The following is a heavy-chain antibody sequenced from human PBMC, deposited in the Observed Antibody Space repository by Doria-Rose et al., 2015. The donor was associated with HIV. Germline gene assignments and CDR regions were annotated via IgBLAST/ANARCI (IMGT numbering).Heavy chain of an antibody. V-gene: IGHV2-26*01. CDR3: ARIKSSRWYHKYYFDF. CDR2: IFSDDER. J-gene: IGHJ4*02. D-gene: IGHD6-13*01. Sequence: QVTLKESGPVLVKPTETLTLTCTVSGVSLSSPGMGVSWIRQPPGKALEWLANIFSDDERSYNTSLKRRFTISRGTSKSQVVLTMTDMDPVDTATYYCARIKSSRWYHKYYFDFWGQGTLVIVS. CDR1: GVSLSSPGMG.